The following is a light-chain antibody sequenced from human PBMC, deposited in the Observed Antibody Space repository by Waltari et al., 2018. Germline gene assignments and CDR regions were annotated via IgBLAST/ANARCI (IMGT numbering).Light chain of an antibody. Sequence: EIVLTQSPGTLSLSPGERATLSCRASRSVSSSYLAGYERKPGQPPRLLIYGASSRATGIPDRFSGSGSGTDFTLTISRLEPEDFAVYYCQQSGTSPLTFGGGTKVAIK. CDR2: GAS. V-gene: IGKV3-20*01. CDR3: QQSGTSPLT. CDR1: RSVSSSY. J-gene: IGKJ4*01.